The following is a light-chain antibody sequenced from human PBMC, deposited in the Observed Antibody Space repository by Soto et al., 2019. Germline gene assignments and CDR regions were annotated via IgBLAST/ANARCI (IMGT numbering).Light chain of an antibody. CDR3: QQYNNWPRT. V-gene: IGKV3-15*01. Sequence: EIVMTQSPATLSVSPGDRATLSCMASQTVNINLAWYKQKPGQAPRIISYGASTRATGIPARVSGSGSGTEFTLTISSLKSEDFEVYYCQQYNNWPRTFGQGTKVE. J-gene: IGKJ1*01. CDR2: GAS. CDR1: QTVNIN.